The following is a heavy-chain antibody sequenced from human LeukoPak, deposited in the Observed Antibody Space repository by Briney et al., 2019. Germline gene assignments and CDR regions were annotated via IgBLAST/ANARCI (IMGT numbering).Heavy chain of an antibody. CDR3: AKDLRRLRSCFDY. Sequence: GGSLRLSCAASGFTFSSYGMHWVRQAPGKGLEWVAVISYDGSNKYYADSVKGRFTISRDNSKNTLYLQMNSLRAEDTAVYYCAKDLRRLRSCFDYWGQGTLVTVSS. CDR2: ISYDGSNK. CDR1: GFTFSSYG. V-gene: IGHV3-30*18. D-gene: IGHD5-24*01. J-gene: IGHJ4*02.